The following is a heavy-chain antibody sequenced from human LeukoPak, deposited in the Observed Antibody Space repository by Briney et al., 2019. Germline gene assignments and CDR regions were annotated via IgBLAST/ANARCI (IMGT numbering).Heavy chain of an antibody. CDR1: GGSISTYY. J-gene: IGHJ3*02. V-gene: IGHV4-59*08. CDR2: IYYSGST. Sequence: SETLSLTCTVSGGSISTYYWSWIRQSPGKGLEWIGSIYYSGSTNYNPSLKSRVSISVDTSKNQFSLGLSSVTAADTAVYYCAVNSTKHTFDIWGQGTMVTVSS. CDR3: AVNSTKHTFDI. D-gene: IGHD5/OR15-5a*01.